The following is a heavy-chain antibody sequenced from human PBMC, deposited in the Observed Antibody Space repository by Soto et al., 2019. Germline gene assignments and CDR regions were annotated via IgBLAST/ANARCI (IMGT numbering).Heavy chain of an antibody. J-gene: IGHJ3*02. CDR1: GGSISSSNW. Sequence: PSETLSLTCAVSGGSISSSNWWSWVRQPPGKGLEWIGEIYHSGSTNYNPSLKSRVTISVDKSKNQFSLKLSPVTAADTAVYYCASATIVVVTAIDAFDICGQVKRVTVAS. CDR2: IYHSGST. V-gene: IGHV4-4*02. CDR3: ASATIVVVTAIDAFDI. D-gene: IGHD2-21*02.